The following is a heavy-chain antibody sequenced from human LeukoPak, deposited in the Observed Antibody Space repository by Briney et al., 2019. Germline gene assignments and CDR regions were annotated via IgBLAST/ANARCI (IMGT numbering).Heavy chain of an antibody. CDR1: GFTFSSYW. CDR3: ARASYDFWSGHSWFDP. D-gene: IGHD3-3*01. V-gene: IGHV3-74*01. Sequence: PGGSLRLSCAASGFTFSSYWMHWVRQVPGKGLVWVSRINSDGSSTSYADSVKGRFTISRDNAKNTLYLQMNSLRAEDTAVYYCARASYDFWSGHSWFDPWGQGTLVTVSS. CDR2: INSDGSST. J-gene: IGHJ5*02.